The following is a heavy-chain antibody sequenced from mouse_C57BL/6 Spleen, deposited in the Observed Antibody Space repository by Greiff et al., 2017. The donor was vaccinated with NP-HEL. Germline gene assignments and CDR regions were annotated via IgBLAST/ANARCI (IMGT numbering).Heavy chain of an antibody. CDR3: ARGGDSSGYTWLAY. CDR2: IDPSDSYT. Sequence: QVQLQQPGAELVQPGASVKLSCKASGYTFTSYWMQWVKQRPGQGLEWIGEIDPSDSYTNYNQKFNGKATLTVDTSSSTAYMQLSSLTSEDSAVYYCARGGDSSGYTWLAYWGQGTLVTVSA. J-gene: IGHJ3*01. D-gene: IGHD3-2*02. CDR1: GYTFTSYW. V-gene: IGHV1-50*01.